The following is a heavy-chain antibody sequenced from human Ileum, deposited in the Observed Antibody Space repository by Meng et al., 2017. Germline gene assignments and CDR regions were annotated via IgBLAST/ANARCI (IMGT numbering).Heavy chain of an antibody. CDR3: ARTSGWFYY. J-gene: IGHJ4*02. CDR2: INHSGST. Sequence: VQLQRGGAGLFKPSETLSLTCAVYGGSFRGYYWSWISQPPGKGLEWIGEINHSGSTNYNPSLKSRVTISVDTSKNQFSLKLSSVTAADTAVYYCARTSGWFYYWGQGTLVTVSS. CDR1: GGSFRGYY. D-gene: IGHD6-19*01. V-gene: IGHV4-34*01.